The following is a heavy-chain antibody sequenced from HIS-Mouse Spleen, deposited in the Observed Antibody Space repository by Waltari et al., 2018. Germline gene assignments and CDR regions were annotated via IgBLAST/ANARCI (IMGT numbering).Heavy chain of an antibody. D-gene: IGHD1-26*01. V-gene: IGHV4-34*01. CDR3: ARGALRGSYYWGEYFQH. J-gene: IGHJ1*01. Sequence: QVQLQQWGAGLLKPSETLSLTCAVYGGSFSGYYWSWIRQPPGKGLEWIGEINHSGSPNYTPSLKSRVTISVDTSKNQFSLKLSSVTAADTAVYYCARGALRGSYYWGEYFQHWGQGTLVTVSS. CDR1: GGSFSGYY. CDR2: INHSGSP.